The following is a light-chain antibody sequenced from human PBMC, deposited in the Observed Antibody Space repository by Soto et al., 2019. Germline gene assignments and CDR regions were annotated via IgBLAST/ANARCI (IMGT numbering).Light chain of an antibody. V-gene: IGLV1-40*01. CDR1: SSNIGAGYD. J-gene: IGLJ2*01. CDR3: QSYDSSLSGVV. CDR2: GNS. Sequence: QSVLTQPPSVSGAPGQRVTLSCTGSSSNIGAGYDVHWYQQLPGTAPKLLIYGNSNRPSGVPDRFSGSKSGTSASLAITGLQAEDDADYYCQSYDSSLSGVVFGGGTKLTVL.